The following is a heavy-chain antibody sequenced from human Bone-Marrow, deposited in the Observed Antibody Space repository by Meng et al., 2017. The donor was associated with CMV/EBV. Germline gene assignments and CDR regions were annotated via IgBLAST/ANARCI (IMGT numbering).Heavy chain of an antibody. Sequence: SETLSLTCTVSGGSFNSDDHYWSWIRQHPGKGLEWIGYIYYMGTTYYNPSLKSRVTISVDTSKTQFSLKLSSVTAADTALYYGARGDCSSTSCYFGLFFRVWGQGTLVTVSS. CDR3: ARGDCSSTSCYFGLFFRV. CDR1: GGSFNSDDHY. V-gene: IGHV4-30-4*08. J-gene: IGHJ4*02. CDR2: IYYMGTT. D-gene: IGHD2-2*01.